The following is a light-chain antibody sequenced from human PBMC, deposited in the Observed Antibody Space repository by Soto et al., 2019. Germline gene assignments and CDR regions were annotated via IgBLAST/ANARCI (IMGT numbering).Light chain of an antibody. J-gene: IGKJ5*01. CDR1: QSVSSSY. CDR3: HQRSDWPLIS. CDR2: DDS. V-gene: IGKV3D-20*02. Sequence: EIVLTQSPGTLSLSPGERATLSCRASQSVSSSYLAWYQQKPGQAPRLLIYDDSNRATGVPARFSGSGSGTDFTLTISSLEPEDFAIYYCHQRSDWPLISFGQGTRLEIK.